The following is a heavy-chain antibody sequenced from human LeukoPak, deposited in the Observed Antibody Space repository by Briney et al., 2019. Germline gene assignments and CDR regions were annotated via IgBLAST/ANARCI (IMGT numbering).Heavy chain of an antibody. CDR3: ARGTDDSSGYYSHY. Sequence: GGSLRLSCAASGFTFSSYAMHWVRQAPGKGLEWVAVISYDGSNKYYADSVKGRFTISRDNSKNTLYLQMNSLRAEDTAVYYCARGTDDSSGYYSHYWGQGTLVSVS. V-gene: IGHV3-30-3*01. CDR1: GFTFSSYA. J-gene: IGHJ4*02. CDR2: ISYDGSNK. D-gene: IGHD3-22*01.